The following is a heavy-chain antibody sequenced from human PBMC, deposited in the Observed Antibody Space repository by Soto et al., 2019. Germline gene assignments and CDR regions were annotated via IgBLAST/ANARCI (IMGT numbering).Heavy chain of an antibody. Sequence: AESMKISCNGSGYSFSSHWIAWVRRVPGKGLECMGIIYPGDSDTRYTTSLQGQVTFSADKSTSTAYLQWSSLKTSDTGMYYCARDDSDDAFDVWGQGTMVTVSS. CDR2: IYPGDSDT. CDR1: GYSFSSHW. CDR3: ARDDSDDAFDV. D-gene: IGHD3-22*01. J-gene: IGHJ3*01. V-gene: IGHV5-51*01.